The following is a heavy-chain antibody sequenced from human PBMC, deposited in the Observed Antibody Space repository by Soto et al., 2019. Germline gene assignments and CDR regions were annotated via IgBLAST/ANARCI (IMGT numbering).Heavy chain of an antibody. CDR3: ARARGNYGYYYYGMDV. CDR1: GGSISSGDYY. J-gene: IGHJ6*02. D-gene: IGHD4-4*01. V-gene: IGHV4-30-4*01. Sequence: SETLSLTCTVSGGSISSGDYYWSWIRQPPGKGLEWIGYIYYSGSTYYNQSLKSRVTISVDTSKKQFSLKLSSVTAADTAVYYCARARGNYGYYYYGMDVWGQGTTVTVSS. CDR2: IYYSGST.